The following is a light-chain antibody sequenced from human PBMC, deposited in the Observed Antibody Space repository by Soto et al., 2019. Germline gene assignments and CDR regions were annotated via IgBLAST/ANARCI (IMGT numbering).Light chain of an antibody. CDR2: DAS. CDR1: QTVRNNY. J-gene: IGKJ4*01. Sequence: EFVLTQSPGTLSLSPGERATLSCRASQTVRNNYLAWYQQKPGQAPRLLIYDASSRATGIPDTFSGRGSGTDFTLTISRLEPEDFAVYYCQQFSSYPRTFGGGTKVEIK. CDR3: QQFSSYPRT. V-gene: IGKV3-20*01.